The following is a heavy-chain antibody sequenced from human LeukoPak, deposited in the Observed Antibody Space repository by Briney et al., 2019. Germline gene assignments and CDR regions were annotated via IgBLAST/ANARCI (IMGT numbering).Heavy chain of an antibody. J-gene: IGHJ5*02. Sequence: GLXWIGYIYYSGSTYYNPSLKSRVTISVDTSKNQFSLKLSSVTAADTAVYYCARDTAYYDSSGYLTWGQGTLVTVSS. CDR3: ARDTAYYDSSGYLT. V-gene: IGHV4-31*02. CDR2: IYYSGST. D-gene: IGHD3-22*01.